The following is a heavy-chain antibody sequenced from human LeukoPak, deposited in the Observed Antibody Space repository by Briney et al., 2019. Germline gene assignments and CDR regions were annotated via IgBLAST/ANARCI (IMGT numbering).Heavy chain of an antibody. CDR2: ISGSGGST. CDR3: AKDRPLLYYYDSSGYYN. J-gene: IGHJ4*02. D-gene: IGHD3-22*01. Sequence: GGSLRLSCAASGFTFSSYAMSWVRQAPGKGLEWVSAISGSGGSTYYADSVKGRFTISRDNSKNTLYLQMNSLRAEDTAVYYCAKDRPLLYYYDSSGYYNSGQGTLVTVSS. CDR1: GFTFSSYA. V-gene: IGHV3-23*01.